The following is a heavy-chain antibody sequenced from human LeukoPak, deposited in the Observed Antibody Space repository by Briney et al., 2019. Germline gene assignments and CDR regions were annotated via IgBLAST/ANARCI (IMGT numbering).Heavy chain of an antibody. Sequence: GGSLRLSCAASGFTFSSYATSWVRQAPGKGLEWVSAISGSGGSTYYADSVKGRFTISRDNSKNTLYLQMNSLRAEDTAVYYCAATYDFWSGYKSPFYWGQGTLVTVSP. CDR3: AATYDFWSGYKSPFY. D-gene: IGHD3-3*01. CDR1: GFTFSSYA. CDR2: ISGSGGST. V-gene: IGHV3-23*01. J-gene: IGHJ4*02.